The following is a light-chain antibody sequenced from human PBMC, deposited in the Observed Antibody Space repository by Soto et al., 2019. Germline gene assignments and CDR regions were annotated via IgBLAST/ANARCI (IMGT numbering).Light chain of an antibody. CDR2: GAS. CDR3: QQYGSSPQT. Sequence: EIVLTQSPGTLSLSPGERATLSCRASQSVSSSYLAWYQQKPGQAPRLLIYGASIRATGIPDRFSGSGSGTDFTLTISRLDPEDFAVYYCQQYGSSPQTFGQGTKVEIK. CDR1: QSVSSSY. J-gene: IGKJ1*01. V-gene: IGKV3-20*01.